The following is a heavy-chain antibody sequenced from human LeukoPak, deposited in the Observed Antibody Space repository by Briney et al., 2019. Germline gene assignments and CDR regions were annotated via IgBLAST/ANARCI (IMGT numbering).Heavy chain of an antibody. V-gene: IGHV4-34*01. D-gene: IGHD4-17*01. J-gene: IGHJ4*02. CDR3: ARNPAPPYGDPDN. CDR2: INHSGIT. CDR1: GVSFSGYY. Sequence: SETLSLTCVVYGVSFSGYYWSWLRQPPQKGLEWIGEINHSGITNYNPSLKSRVTISVDTSKNQFSLNLSSVTAADTAMYYCARNPAPPYGDPDNWGQGTLVTVSS.